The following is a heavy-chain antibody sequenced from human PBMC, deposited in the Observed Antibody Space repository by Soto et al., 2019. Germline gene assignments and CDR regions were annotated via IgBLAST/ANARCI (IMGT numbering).Heavy chain of an antibody. CDR2: INHSGST. D-gene: IGHD2-2*01. CDR1: GGSFSGYY. Sequence: WETLSLTCAVYGGSFSGYYWSWIRQPPGKGLEWIGEINHSGSTNYNPSLKSRVTISVDTSKNQFSLKLSSVTAADTAVYYCASGSFCSSTSCVTYNWFDPWGQGTLVTVSS. V-gene: IGHV4-34*01. J-gene: IGHJ5*02. CDR3: ASGSFCSSTSCVTYNWFDP.